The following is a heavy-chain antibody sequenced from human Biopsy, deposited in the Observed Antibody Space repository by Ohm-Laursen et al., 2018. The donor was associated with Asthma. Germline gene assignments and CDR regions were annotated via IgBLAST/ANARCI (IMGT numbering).Heavy chain of an antibody. CDR3: ARQSGQDYGDSSGFDI. CDR1: GFVFSQCG. V-gene: IGHV3-30*03. Sequence: SLRLSCAASGFVFSQCGMHWVRQGPGKGLEWAALVSSDGHNKYYEDSVKGRFTISRDNSRNRLYLQINRLTVEDSAVYFCARQSGQDYGDSSGFDIWGQGTMVTVSS. CDR2: VSSDGHNK. D-gene: IGHD3-22*01. J-gene: IGHJ3*02.